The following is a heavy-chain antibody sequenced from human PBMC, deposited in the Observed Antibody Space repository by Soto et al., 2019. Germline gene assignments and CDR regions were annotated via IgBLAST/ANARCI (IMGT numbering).Heavy chain of an antibody. D-gene: IGHD2-15*01. CDR1: GFPFSSYG. Sequence: QVQLVESGGGVVQPGRSLRLSCAASGFPFSSYGMHCVRQAPGKGLDWVALISYDGTNQYYADSVKGRFTVSRDNSKNTLDLHMSSLRAEDTAVYYWAGGQYYFDYCGQGTLVSFSS. J-gene: IGHJ4*02. V-gene: IGHV3-30*03. CDR3: AGGQYYFDY. CDR2: ISYDGTNQ.